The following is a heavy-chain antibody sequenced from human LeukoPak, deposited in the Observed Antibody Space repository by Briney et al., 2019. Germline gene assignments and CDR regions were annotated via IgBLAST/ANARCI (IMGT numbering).Heavy chain of an antibody. CDR2: ISGVGST. Sequence: GGSLRLSCAASGFTVSSNYMSWVRQAPGKGLEWVSSISGVGSTSYADSVKGRFTISRDNSRSTLYLQMDSLRPEDTAVYYCARDSFELSGYSYGYLYYYYGMDVWGQGTTVTVSS. J-gene: IGHJ6*02. CDR3: ARDSFELSGYSYGYLYYYYGMDV. D-gene: IGHD5-18*01. V-gene: IGHV3-66*01. CDR1: GFTVSSNY.